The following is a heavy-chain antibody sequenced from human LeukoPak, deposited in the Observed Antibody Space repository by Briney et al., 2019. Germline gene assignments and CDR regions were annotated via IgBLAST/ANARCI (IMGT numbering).Heavy chain of an antibody. V-gene: IGHV5-51*01. CDR1: GYSFTSYW. Sequence: GESLKISCKGSGYSFTSYWIGWVRQMPGKGLEWMGIIYAGDSDTRYSPSFQGQVTISVDKSISTAYQQWSSLQASDTAMYYCARAIGTSQFYFYYGMDVWGQGTTVTVSS. CDR2: IYAGDSDT. J-gene: IGHJ6*02. CDR3: ARAIGTSQFYFYYGMDV. D-gene: IGHD2-2*01.